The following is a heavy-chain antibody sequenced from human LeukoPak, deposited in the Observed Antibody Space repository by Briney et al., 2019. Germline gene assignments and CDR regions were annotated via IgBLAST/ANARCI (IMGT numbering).Heavy chain of an antibody. CDR2: ISSSGSTI. CDR3: ASLGSYYYDSSGLNWFDP. Sequence: GGSLRFSCAASGFTFSSYELNWVRQAPRKGLEWVSNISSSGSTIYYADSVKGRFTISRDNAKNSLYLQMNSLRAEDTAVYYCASLGSYYYDSSGLNWFDPWGQGTLVTVSS. D-gene: IGHD3-22*01. CDR1: GFTFSSYE. J-gene: IGHJ5*02. V-gene: IGHV3-48*03.